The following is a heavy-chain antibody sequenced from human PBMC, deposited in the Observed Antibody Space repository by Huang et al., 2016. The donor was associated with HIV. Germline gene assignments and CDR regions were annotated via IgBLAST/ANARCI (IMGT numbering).Heavy chain of an antibody. J-gene: IGHJ3*01. Sequence: QVRLQQWGGGLVRPSETLSRTCAVYGGSFGSHYWSWVRQSPGKGLEWIGETNLDGETRCNPAHRRRVNSAGDTSKNQFSLTVTAVTAADTAIDFCARGRDTAEMDTVDAGLDVWDQGTKVTVS. CDR2: TNLDGET. CDR1: GGSFGSHY. CDR3: ARGRDTAEMDTVDAGLDV. V-gene: IGHV4-34*02. D-gene: IGHD2-2*03.